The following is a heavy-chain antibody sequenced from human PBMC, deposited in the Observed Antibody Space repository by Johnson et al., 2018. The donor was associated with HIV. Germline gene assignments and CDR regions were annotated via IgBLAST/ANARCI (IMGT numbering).Heavy chain of an antibody. CDR1: GFTLSDYY. D-gene: IGHD2-21*01. CDR3: ARDGYSGVFDI. CDR2: ISSSGSTI. J-gene: IGHJ3*02. Sequence: VQLVESGGGLVKPGGSLRLSCAASGFTLSDYYLSWIRPAPGQGLEWVSYISSSGSTIYYADLVKGRFTIPRDNSKNTLYLQMNSLKTEDTAVYYCARDGYSGVFDIWGQGTMVTVSS. V-gene: IGHV3-11*01.